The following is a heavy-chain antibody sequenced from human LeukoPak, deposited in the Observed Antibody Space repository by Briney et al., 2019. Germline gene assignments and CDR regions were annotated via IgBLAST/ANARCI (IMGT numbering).Heavy chain of an antibody. Sequence: GGSLRLSCAASGFTFSSYGMSWVRQAPGKGLEWVSLISGSGGSTYYADSLKGRFTISRDNSKNTLYLQMNSLRAEDTAVYYCAKDLYLPDYSSGWYSSFDYWGQGTLVTVSS. J-gene: IGHJ4*02. D-gene: IGHD6-19*01. CDR3: AKDLYLPDYSSGWYSSFDY. V-gene: IGHV3-23*01. CDR2: ISGSGGST. CDR1: GFTFSSYG.